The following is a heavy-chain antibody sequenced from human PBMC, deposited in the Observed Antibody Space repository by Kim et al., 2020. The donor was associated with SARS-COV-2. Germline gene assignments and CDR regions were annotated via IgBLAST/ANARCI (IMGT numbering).Heavy chain of an antibody. D-gene: IGHD2-2*02. CDR3: ARDHGDPATIVVGAAAIYYYYGMDV. J-gene: IGHJ6*02. CDR2: ISSSSSYI. CDR1: GFTFSSYS. V-gene: IGHV3-21*01. Sequence: GGSLRLSCAASGFTFSSYSMNWVRQAPGKGLEWVSSISSSSSYIYYADSVKGRFTISRDNAKNSLYLQMNSLRAEDTAVYYCARDHGDPATIVVGAAAIYYYYGMDVWGQGTTVTVSS.